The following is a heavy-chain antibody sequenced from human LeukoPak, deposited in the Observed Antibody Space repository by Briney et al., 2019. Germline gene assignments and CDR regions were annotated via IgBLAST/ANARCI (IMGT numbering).Heavy chain of an antibody. J-gene: IGHJ4*02. D-gene: IGHD7-27*01. CDR1: GGSFSGYY. V-gene: IGHV4-34*01. Sequence: SETLSLTCAVYGGSFSGYYWSWIRQPPGKGLEWIGEINHTGSTNYNPSLKSRVTISVDTSKNQFSLKLSSVTAADTAVYYCARATLGYLIDYWGQGTLVTVSS. CDR2: INHTGST. CDR3: ARATLGYLIDY.